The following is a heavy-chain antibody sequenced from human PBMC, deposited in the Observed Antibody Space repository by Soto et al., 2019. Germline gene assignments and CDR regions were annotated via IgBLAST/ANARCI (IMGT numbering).Heavy chain of an antibody. CDR2: LSGSGVKT. V-gene: IGHV3-23*01. D-gene: IGHD2-15*01. Sequence: EVQLLESGGGLVQPGGSLRLSCTTSGFTFDTYAMSWVRQAPGKGLEWGSGLSGSGVKTYYADSVRGRFTISRDNSKNPLYLQINSLRTENTDVYHCARLECSGGSCYSGRLNDYHQYYMDVWGKGTTVTVSS. CDR1: GFTFDTYA. J-gene: IGHJ6*03. CDR3: ARLECSGGSCYSGRLNDYHQYYMDV.